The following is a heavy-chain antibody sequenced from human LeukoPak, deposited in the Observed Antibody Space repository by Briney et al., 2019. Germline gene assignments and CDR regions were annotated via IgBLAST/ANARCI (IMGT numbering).Heavy chain of an antibody. V-gene: IGHV1-2*02. J-gene: IGHJ3*02. CDR2: INPNSGGT. Sequence: GASVKVSCKASGYTFTGYYMHWVRQAPGQGLEWMGWINPNSGGTNYALKFQGRVTMTRDTSISTAYMELSRLRSDDTAVYYCARADDSSGYYPAGAFDIWGQGTMVTVSS. CDR3: ARADDSSGYYPAGAFDI. D-gene: IGHD3-22*01. CDR1: GYTFTGYY.